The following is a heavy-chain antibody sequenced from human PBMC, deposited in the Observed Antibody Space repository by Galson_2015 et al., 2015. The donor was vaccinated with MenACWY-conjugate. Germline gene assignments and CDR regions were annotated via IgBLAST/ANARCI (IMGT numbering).Heavy chain of an antibody. CDR3: SATRTDALDT. CDR2: TYYRSKWHN. CDR1: GDSVSSHSAA. V-gene: IGHV6-1*01. Sequence: CAISGDSVSSHSAAWNWIRQSPSRGLEGLGRTYYRSKWHNDYSVSVKSRITINPETSKNQFSLQLNSVTPEDTTVCYCSATRTDALDTWDQGTLVTVSS. J-gene: IGHJ3*02.